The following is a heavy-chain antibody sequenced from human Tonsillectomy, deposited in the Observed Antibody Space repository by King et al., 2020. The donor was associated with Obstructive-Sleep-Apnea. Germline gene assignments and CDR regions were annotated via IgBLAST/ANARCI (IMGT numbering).Heavy chain of an antibody. CDR3: ARDRTNSGYDYQGAYYYYYDGSDV. CDR2: ISYDGSNK. V-gene: IGHV3-30*04. D-gene: IGHD5-12*01. J-gene: IGHJ6*02. CDR1: GFTFSSYA. Sequence: QLVQSGGGVVQPGRSLRLSCAASGFTFSSYAMHWVRQAPGKGLEWVAVISYDGSNKYYADSVKGRFTISRDNSKNTLYLQMNSLRAEYTDVYSCARDRTNSGYDYQGAYYYYYDGSDVWGQGTTVTVSS.